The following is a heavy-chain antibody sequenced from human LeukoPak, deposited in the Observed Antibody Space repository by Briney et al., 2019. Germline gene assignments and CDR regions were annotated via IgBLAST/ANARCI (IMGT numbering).Heavy chain of an antibody. D-gene: IGHD4-23*01. J-gene: IGHJ4*02. CDR1: GGSISSYY. CDR3: ARTSHYGGNSDY. V-gene: IGHV4-59*01. Sequence: SETLSLTCTVSGGSISSYYWIWIRQPPGKGLEWIGYIYYSGSTNYNPSLKSRVTISVDTSKNQFSLKLSSVTAADTAVYYCARTSHYGGNSDYWGQGTLVTVSS. CDR2: IYYSGST.